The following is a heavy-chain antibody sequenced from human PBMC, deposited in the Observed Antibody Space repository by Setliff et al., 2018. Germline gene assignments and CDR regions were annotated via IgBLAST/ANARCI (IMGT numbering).Heavy chain of an antibody. J-gene: IGHJ4*02. Sequence: ASVKVSCKASGYTFTGNYLHWVRQAPGQGLEWMGWIDPNSGGTNYAQKFQGRVTMTRDTYISTAYMELSSLRSDDTAVYYCARGVSGTPVRFDYWGQGTLVTVSS. D-gene: IGHD3-22*01. CDR2: IDPNSGGT. CDR1: GYTFTGNY. CDR3: ARGVSGTPVRFDY. V-gene: IGHV1-2*02.